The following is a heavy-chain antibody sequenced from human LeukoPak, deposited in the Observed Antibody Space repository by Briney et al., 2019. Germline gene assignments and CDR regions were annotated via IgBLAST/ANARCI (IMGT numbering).Heavy chain of an antibody. V-gene: IGHV3-9*01. D-gene: IGHD3-22*01. Sequence: GGSLRLSCAASGFNFEDYAMHWVRQVPGKGLEWVAGISGNNGSIGYADSVKGRFTISRNNARDFLDLQMNSLRAEDTALYYCAKSFYYDSSGFIANGVFDVWGQGAMVTVSS. CDR1: GFNFEDYA. J-gene: IGHJ3*01. CDR2: ISGNNGSI. CDR3: AKSFYYDSSGFIANGVFDV.